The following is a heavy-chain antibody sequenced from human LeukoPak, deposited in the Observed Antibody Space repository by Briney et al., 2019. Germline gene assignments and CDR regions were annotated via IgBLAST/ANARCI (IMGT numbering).Heavy chain of an antibody. CDR1: GGSISSYY. Sequence: SETLSLTCTVSGGSISSYYWSWIRQPAGKGLEWIGRIYTSGSTNYNPSLKSRVTMSVDTSKNQFSLKLSSVTAADTAVYYCARVWHYGSGSYSYMDVWGIGTTVTISS. V-gene: IGHV4-4*07. CDR2: IYTSGST. D-gene: IGHD3-10*01. CDR3: ARVWHYGSGSYSYMDV. J-gene: IGHJ6*03.